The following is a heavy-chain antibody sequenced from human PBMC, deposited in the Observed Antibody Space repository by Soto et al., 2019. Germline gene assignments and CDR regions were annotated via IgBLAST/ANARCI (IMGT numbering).Heavy chain of an antibody. Sequence: ASVKVSCKASGYTFTGYYMHWVRQAPGQGLEWMGWINPNSGGTNYAQKFQGWVTMTRDTSISTAYMELSRLRSDDTAVYYCARGRMELRDCFDYWGQGTLVTVSS. J-gene: IGHJ4*02. CDR1: GYTFTGYY. CDR2: INPNSGGT. D-gene: IGHD1-7*01. V-gene: IGHV1-2*04. CDR3: ARGRMELRDCFDY.